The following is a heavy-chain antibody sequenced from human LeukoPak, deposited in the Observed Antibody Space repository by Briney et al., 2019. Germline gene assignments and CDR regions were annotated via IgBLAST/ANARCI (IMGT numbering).Heavy chain of an antibody. V-gene: IGHV3-9*01. CDR1: GFTFDDYA. CDR3: AKDKSSGWKPPASCGMDA. J-gene: IGHJ6*02. CDR2: ISWNSGNI. D-gene: IGHD6-19*01. Sequence: QPGRSLRLSCAASGFTFDDYAMHWVRQAPGKGLEWVSGISWNSGNIGYADSVKGRFTISRDNAKNSLYLQMNSLRAEDTALYYCAKDKSSGWKPPASCGMDAWGQGTTVTVSS.